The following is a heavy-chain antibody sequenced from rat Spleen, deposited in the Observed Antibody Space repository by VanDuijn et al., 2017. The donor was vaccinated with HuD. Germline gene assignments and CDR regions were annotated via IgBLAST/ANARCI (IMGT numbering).Heavy chain of an antibody. Sequence: QVQLQESGPGLVQPSQTLSLTCTVSGFSLTDYHVHWVRQPPGKGLEWMGVMWSDADTSYNSTLKSRLSITKDTSKSQVFLRMNSLQTEDTATYYCARDGSFITLGLMDAWGQGASVTVSS. D-gene: IGHD1-1*01. V-gene: IGHV2-32*01. CDR2: MWSDADT. J-gene: IGHJ4*01. CDR1: GFSLTDYH. CDR3: ARDGSFITLGLMDA.